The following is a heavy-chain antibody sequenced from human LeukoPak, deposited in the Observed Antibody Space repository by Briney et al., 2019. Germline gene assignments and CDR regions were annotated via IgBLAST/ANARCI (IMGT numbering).Heavy chain of an antibody. CDR1: GFTFSSYG. CDR2: ISYDGSNK. J-gene: IGHJ6*02. CDR3: TKGGIAAAEYYYYGMDV. Sequence: PGRSLRLSCAASGFTFSSYGMHWVRQAPGKGLEWVAVISYDGSNKYYADSVKGRFTISRDNSKNTLYLQMNSLRAEDTAVYYCTKGGIAAAEYYYYGMDVRGQGTTVTVSS. D-gene: IGHD6-13*01. V-gene: IGHV3-30*18.